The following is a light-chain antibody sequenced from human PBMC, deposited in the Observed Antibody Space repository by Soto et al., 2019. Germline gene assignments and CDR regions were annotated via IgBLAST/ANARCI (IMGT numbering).Light chain of an antibody. CDR3: QQRSNWPT. Sequence: EIVLTQSPATLSLSPGERATLSCRASQSVSSYLAWYQQTPGQAPRLLIYDASNRATGIPARFSGSGSGTDFTLTISSLEPEDFVVYYCQQRSNWPTFGQGTKLEIK. V-gene: IGKV3-11*01. CDR2: DAS. J-gene: IGKJ2*01. CDR1: QSVSSY.